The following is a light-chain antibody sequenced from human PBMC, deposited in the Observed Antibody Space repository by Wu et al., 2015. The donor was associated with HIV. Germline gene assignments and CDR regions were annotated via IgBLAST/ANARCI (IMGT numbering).Light chain of an antibody. CDR1: QSLGTN. Sequence: IVLTQSPATLSLSPGERATLSCRASQSLGTNLAWYQQKPGQAPRLLIYGASNRATGIPARFSGSGSGTDFFLTISSLEPEDFATYSCQQRLNWPLTFGQGTRLEIK. CDR2: GAS. V-gene: IGKV3-11*01. CDR3: QQRLNWPLT. J-gene: IGKJ5*01.